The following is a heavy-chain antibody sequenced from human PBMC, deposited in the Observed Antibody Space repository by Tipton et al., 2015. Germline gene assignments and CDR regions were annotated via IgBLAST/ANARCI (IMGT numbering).Heavy chain of an antibody. CDR1: GGSFYTYY. D-gene: IGHD5-24*01. V-gene: IGHV4-34*01. CDR3: ARGGSPIIEMAYHHYGLDV. Sequence: TLSLTCSLSGGSFYTYYGTWIRQPPGQGLEWIGEIYHSGPTNYNPSLRGRFTISLCTSKNQLSLKVDSVTAADTAIYYCARGGSPIIEMAYHHYGLDVWGQGTTVTVSS. J-gene: IGHJ6*02. CDR2: IYHSGPT.